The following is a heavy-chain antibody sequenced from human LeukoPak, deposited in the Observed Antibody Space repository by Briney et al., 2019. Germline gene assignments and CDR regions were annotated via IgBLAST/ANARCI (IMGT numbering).Heavy chain of an antibody. CDR1: GGSISSYY. CDR3: ARTQLLLYYFDY. J-gene: IGHJ4*02. D-gene: IGHD2-2*01. V-gene: IGHV4-59*08. Sequence: PSETLSLTCTVSGGSISSYYWSWIRQPPGKGLEWIGYIYYSGSTNYNPSLKSRVTISVDTSKNQFSLKLSSVTAADTAVYYCARTQLLLYYFDYWGQGTLVTVFS. CDR2: IYYSGST.